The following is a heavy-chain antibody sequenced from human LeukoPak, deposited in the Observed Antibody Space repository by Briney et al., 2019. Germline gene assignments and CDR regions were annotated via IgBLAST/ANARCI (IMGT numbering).Heavy chain of an antibody. CDR2: ISSSSSYI. CDR1: GFTFSSYS. D-gene: IGHD4-17*01. J-gene: IGHJ3*02. V-gene: IGHV3-21*04. Sequence: PGGSLRLSCAASGFTFSSYSMNWVRQAPGKGLEWVSSISSSSSYIYYADSVKGRFTISRDNSKNSLYLQMNSLRAEDTALYYCSSFGATVTTPFDSYAFDIWGQGTMVTVSS. CDR3: SSFGATVTTPFDSYAFDI.